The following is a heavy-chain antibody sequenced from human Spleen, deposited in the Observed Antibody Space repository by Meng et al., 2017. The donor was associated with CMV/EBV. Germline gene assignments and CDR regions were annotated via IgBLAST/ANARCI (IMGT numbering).Heavy chain of an antibody. V-gene: IGHV3-30*02. D-gene: IGHD3-3*01. CDR2: IRYDGSNK. Sequence: GESLKISCAASGFTFSSYSMNWVRQAPGKGLEWVAFIRYDGSNKYYADSVKGRFTISRDNSKNTLYLQMNSLRAEDTAVYYCARDGRFLEWLLYATIFYYFDYWGQGTLVTVSS. J-gene: IGHJ4*02. CDR3: ARDGRFLEWLLYATIFYYFDY. CDR1: GFTFSSYS.